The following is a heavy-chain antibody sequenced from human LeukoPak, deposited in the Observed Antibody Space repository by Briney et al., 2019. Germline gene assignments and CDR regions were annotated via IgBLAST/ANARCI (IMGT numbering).Heavy chain of an antibody. J-gene: IGHJ4*02. CDR2: ISVYNTNT. V-gene: IGHV1-18*04. CDR3: ARGYDYGDYVGDFDY. CDR1: GYTFTGYY. D-gene: IGHD4-17*01. Sequence: ASVKVSCKASGYTFTGYYMHWVRQAPGQGLEWMGWISVYNTNTKYAQKLQGRVTMTTDRSTSTAYMELRSLRSDDTAVYYCARGYDYGDYVGDFDYWGQGTLVTVSS.